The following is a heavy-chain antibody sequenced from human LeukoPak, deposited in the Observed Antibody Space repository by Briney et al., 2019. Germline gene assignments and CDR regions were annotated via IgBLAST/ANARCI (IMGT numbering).Heavy chain of an antibody. J-gene: IGHJ6*03. V-gene: IGHV3-48*04. Sequence: SGGSLRLSCVVSGITVSNYGMNWVRQAPGKGLEWVSYTSSSGSTIYYADSVKGRFTISRDNAKNSLYLQMNSLRAEDTAVYYCARDLPQDSSSWPYYYYYYMDVWGKGTTVTVSS. CDR3: ARDLPQDSSSWPYYYYYYMDV. CDR1: GITVSNYG. CDR2: TSSSGSTI. D-gene: IGHD6-13*01.